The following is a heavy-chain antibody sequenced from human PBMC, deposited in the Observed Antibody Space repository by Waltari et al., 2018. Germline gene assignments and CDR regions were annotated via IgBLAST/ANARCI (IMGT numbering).Heavy chain of an antibody. V-gene: IGHV1-69*05. CDR3: ARNSYYGSGSSYYFDY. CDR1: GGTFSSYA. CDR2: IIPIVGTA. J-gene: IGHJ4*02. D-gene: IGHD3-10*01. Sequence: QVQLVQSGAEVKKPGSSVKVSCKASGGTFSSYAIRWVRQAPGQGLEWMGGIIPIVGTANYAQKFQGRVTITTDESTSTAYMELSSLRSEDTAVYYCARNSYYGSGSSYYFDYWGQGTLVTVSS.